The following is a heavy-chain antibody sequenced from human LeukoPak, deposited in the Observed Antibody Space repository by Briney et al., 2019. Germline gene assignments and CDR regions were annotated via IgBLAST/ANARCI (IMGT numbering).Heavy chain of an antibody. V-gene: IGHV1-69*05. CDR1: GGTFNYA. J-gene: IGHJ4*02. CDR2: ILPVLGTP. D-gene: IGHD1-26*01. Sequence: SVKVSCKPSGGTFNYAISWVRQAPGQGPEWMGGILPVLGTPYYAQKFQGRLTVTTDEVAATAYMELSSLRSEDTAVYYCARGYSGNFFGFDLWGQGTLVTVSS. CDR3: ARGYSGNFFGFDL.